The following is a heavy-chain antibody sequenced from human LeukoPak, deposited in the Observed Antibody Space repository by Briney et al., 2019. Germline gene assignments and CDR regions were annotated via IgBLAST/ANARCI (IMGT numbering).Heavy chain of an antibody. CDR1: GGSFSSYS. CDR2: IIPIFGTA. Sequence: SVRVSCKASGGSFSSYSISWVRQAPGQGLEWMGGIIPIFGTANYAQKFQGRVTITADESTSTAYMELSSLRSEDTAVYYCARSITMVRGVIISSWFDPWGQGTLVTVSS. D-gene: IGHD3-10*01. V-gene: IGHV1-69*13. J-gene: IGHJ5*02. CDR3: ARSITMVRGVIISSWFDP.